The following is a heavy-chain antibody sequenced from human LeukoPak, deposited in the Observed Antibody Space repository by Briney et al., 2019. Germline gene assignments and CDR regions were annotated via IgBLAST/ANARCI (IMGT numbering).Heavy chain of an antibody. V-gene: IGHV3-23*01. CDR3: AKGPRQQLVTRFDN. D-gene: IGHD6-13*01. Sequence: PGGSLRLSCAASGXTFSTHAMSWVRQAPGKGLEWVLDISASGGSTYYADSVKGRFIVSRDNSKNTLYLQMSSLRADDTAVYYCAKGPRQQLVTRFDNWGQGTLVTVSS. CDR2: ISASGGST. CDR1: GXTFSTHA. J-gene: IGHJ4*02.